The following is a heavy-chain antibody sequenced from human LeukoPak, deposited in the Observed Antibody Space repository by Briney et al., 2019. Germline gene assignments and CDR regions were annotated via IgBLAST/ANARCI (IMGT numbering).Heavy chain of an antibody. V-gene: IGHV3-48*01. J-gene: IGHJ4*02. CDR1: GFAFSTYT. D-gene: IGHD3-22*01. Sequence: QTGGSLRLSCAASGFAFSTYTMNWVRQAPGKGLEWISHISSSSSNIYYADSVKGRFTISRDNARDSLYLQMNSLRVEDTAVYYCARIKAGYYYEGTGCFFDYWGQGTLVTVSS. CDR3: ARIKAGYYYEGTGCFFDY. CDR2: ISSSSSNI.